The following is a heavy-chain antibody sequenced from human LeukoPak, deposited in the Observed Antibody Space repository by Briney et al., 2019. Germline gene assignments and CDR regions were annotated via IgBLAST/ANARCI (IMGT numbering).Heavy chain of an antibody. CDR3: ARVGRPYYMDV. J-gene: IGHJ6*03. CDR1: GGSFSGYY. Sequence: SETLSLTCAVYGGSFSGYYWSWIRQPPGKGLEWIGEINHSGSTNYNPSLKSRVTISVDTSKNQFSLKLSSVTAADTAVYYCARVGRPYYMDVWGKGTTVTVSS. V-gene: IGHV4-34*01. CDR2: INHSGST.